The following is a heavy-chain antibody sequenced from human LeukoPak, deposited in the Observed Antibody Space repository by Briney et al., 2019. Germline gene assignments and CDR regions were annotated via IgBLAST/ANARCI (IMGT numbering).Heavy chain of an antibody. CDR2: IIPIFGTA. CDR3: ARGRGWRSTEYLGAFDI. V-gene: IGHV1-69*01. Sequence: SVKVSGKASGGTFSSYAISWVRPAPGQGLEWMGGIIPIFGTANYAQKFQGRVTITADESTSTAYMELSSLRSEDTAVYYCARGRGWRSTEYLGAFDIWGQGTMVTVSS. D-gene: IGHD2-2*01. CDR1: GGTFSSYA. J-gene: IGHJ3*02.